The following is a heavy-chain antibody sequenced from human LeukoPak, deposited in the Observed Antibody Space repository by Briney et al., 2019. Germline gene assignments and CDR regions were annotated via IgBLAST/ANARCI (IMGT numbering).Heavy chain of an antibody. D-gene: IGHD6-6*01. J-gene: IGHJ6*03. V-gene: IGHV1-8*03. Sequence: ASVKVSCKASGYTFTSYDINWVRQATGQGLEWMGWMNPNRGNTGYAQKFQGRVTITRNTSISTAYMELSSLRSEDTAVYYCARGMYSSSFYYYYYMDVWGKGTTVTVSS. CDR2: MNPNRGNT. CDR3: ARGMYSSSFYYYYYMDV. CDR1: GYTFTSYD.